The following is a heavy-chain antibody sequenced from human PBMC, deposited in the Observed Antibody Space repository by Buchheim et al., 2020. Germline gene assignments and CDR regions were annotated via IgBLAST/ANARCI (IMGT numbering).Heavy chain of an antibody. CDR3: AKDQERYCSGASCYPFDY. Sequence: QVQLVESGGGVVQSGRSLRLSCAASGFTFSDYGMHWVRQAPGKGLEWVAFISDDGSNKYYGDSVKGRLTISRDNSRNTLYLQLNSLRAEDTAVYYCAKDQERYCSGASCYPFDYWGQGTL. J-gene: IGHJ4*02. V-gene: IGHV3-30*18. D-gene: IGHD2-2*01. CDR2: ISDDGSNK. CDR1: GFTFSDYG.